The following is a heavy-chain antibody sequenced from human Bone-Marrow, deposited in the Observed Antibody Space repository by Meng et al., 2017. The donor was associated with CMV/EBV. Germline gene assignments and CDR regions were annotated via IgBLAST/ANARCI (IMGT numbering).Heavy chain of an antibody. D-gene: IGHD2-2*01. CDR3: ARGWGSTSCYSF. Sequence: GSLRLSCTVSGGSISSNNYYWGWIRQPPGRGLEWIGSVYFNANTYYSPSLKSRVTLSVDTSKNQLSLKMSSVTAADTAVYYCARGWGSTSCYSFWGQGTGVTGSS. CDR1: GGSISSNNYY. CDR2: VYFNANT. V-gene: IGHV4-39*07. J-gene: IGHJ4*02.